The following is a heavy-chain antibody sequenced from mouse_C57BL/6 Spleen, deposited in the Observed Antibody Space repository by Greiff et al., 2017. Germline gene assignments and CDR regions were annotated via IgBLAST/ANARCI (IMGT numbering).Heavy chain of an antibody. CDR1: GYTFTSYW. CDR3: ARRETAQARAMDY. J-gene: IGHJ4*01. V-gene: IGHV1-50*01. CDR2: IDPSDSYT. Sequence: QVQLKQPGAELVKPGASVKLSCKASGYTFTSYWMQWVKQRPGQGLEWIGEIDPSDSYTNYNQKFKGKATLTVDTSSSTAYMQLSSLTSEDSAVYYCARRETAQARAMDYWGQGTSVTVSS. D-gene: IGHD3-2*02.